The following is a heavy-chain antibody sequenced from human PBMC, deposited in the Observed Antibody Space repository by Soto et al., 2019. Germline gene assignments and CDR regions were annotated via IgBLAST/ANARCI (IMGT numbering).Heavy chain of an antibody. J-gene: IGHJ4*02. CDR2: IIPIFGTP. CDR3: AGSCDVPNCPAHFDY. Sequence: SVKVSCKASGGTFNNHVINWVRQAPGQGLEWMAGIIPIFGTPNYAQKFQGRVTITADKSTSTAYMELNSLRSEDTAVSYCAGSCDVPNCPAHFDYPGQALLVTVSS. V-gene: IGHV1-69*06. D-gene: IGHD1-1*01. CDR1: GGTFNNHV.